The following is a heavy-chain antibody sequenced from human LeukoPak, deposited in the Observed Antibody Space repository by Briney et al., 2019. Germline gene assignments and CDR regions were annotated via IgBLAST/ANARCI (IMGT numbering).Heavy chain of an antibody. D-gene: IGHD3-22*01. J-gene: IGHJ3*02. CDR3: ARDGTYYYDSSGYRTLDINAFDI. CDR1: GGTFSSYA. Sequence: ASVKVSCKASGGTFSSYAISWVRQAPGQGLEWMGGIIPIFGTANYAQKFQGRVTITTDEPTSTAYMELSSLRSEDTAVYYCARDGTYYYDSSGYRTLDINAFDIWGQGTMVTVSS. CDR2: IIPIFGTA. V-gene: IGHV1-69*05.